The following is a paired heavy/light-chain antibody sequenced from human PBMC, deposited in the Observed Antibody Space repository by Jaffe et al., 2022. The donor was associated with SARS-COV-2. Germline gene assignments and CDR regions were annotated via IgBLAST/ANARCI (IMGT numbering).Heavy chain of an antibody. CDR2: INADGSSA. Sequence: EVQLVESGGGLVQSGGSLRLSCAASGFTFSNYWMHWVRQAPGKGLVWVSRINADGSSAAYADSVKGRFTISRDNAKNTLYLQMNSLRAEDTAVYYCARGYSGNYRIDYWGQGTLVTVSS. CDR1: GFTFSNYW. V-gene: IGHV3-74*01. J-gene: IGHJ4*02. CDR3: ARGYSGNYRIDY. D-gene: IGHD1-26*01.
Light chain of an antibody. CDR1: QSLLHSNGYNY. V-gene: IGKV2-28*01. CDR2: LGS. J-gene: IGKJ4*01. CDR3: MQPLQSPLT. Sequence: DIVMTQSPLFLPVTPGEPASISCRSSQSLLHSNGYNYLDWYLQKPGQSPQLLIYLGSNRASGVPDRFSGSGSGTDFTLKISRVEAEDVGLYYCMQPLQSPLTFGGGTKVEIK.